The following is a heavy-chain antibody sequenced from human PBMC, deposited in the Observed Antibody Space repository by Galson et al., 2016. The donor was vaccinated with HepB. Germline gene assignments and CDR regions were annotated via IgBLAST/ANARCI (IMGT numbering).Heavy chain of an antibody. V-gene: IGHV1-18*01. CDR3: GRDLSTMSSPHALNV. CDR2: ISPYCGRS. J-gene: IGHJ3*01. CDR1: GFAFASYG. D-gene: IGHD2-2*01. Sequence: SVKVSCKASGFAFASYGFSWVRQAPGQALEWMGWISPYCGRSDYPQNLQGRVTISTDTSTRTVDMELRRLRPDDTAVYYCGRDLSTMSSPHALNVWGQGTMITVSS.